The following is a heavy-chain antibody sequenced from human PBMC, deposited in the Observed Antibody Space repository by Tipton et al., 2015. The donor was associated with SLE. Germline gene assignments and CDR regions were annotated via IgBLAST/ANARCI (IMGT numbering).Heavy chain of an antibody. V-gene: IGHV4-61*02. Sequence: TLSLTCSVSGGSISSGGYCWSWMRQPAGEGLEWIGRLCIRGSTTYNPSLKSRVTISLDTSRNHFSLRLSSVTAADTAVYYCARSHSSGRDYYYYMDVWGNGTTVTVS. CDR3: ARSHSSGRDYYYYMDV. CDR1: GGSISSGGYC. J-gene: IGHJ6*03. D-gene: IGHD6-19*01. CDR2: LCIRGST.